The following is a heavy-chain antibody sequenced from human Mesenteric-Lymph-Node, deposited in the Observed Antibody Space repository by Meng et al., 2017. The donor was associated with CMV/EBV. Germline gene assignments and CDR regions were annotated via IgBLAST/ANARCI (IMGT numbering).Heavy chain of an antibody. CDR2: MNPNSDNT. D-gene: IGHD1-7*01. Sequence: KVSCKASGYTFTSYDVSWGRQATGQGLEWMGWMNPNSDNTGYAQKFQGRVTMTRNTSITTAYMELSSLRSEDTAVYYCARNYGLDYWGQGTLVTVSS. CDR3: ARNYGLDY. CDR1: GYTFTSYD. V-gene: IGHV1-8*01. J-gene: IGHJ4*02.